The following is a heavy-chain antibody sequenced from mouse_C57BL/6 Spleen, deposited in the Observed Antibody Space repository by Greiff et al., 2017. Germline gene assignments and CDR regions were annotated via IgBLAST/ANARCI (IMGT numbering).Heavy chain of an antibody. CDR2: IRLKSDNYAT. V-gene: IGHV6-3*01. D-gene: IGHD1-1*01. CDR3: TGGYYGSSGFAY. J-gene: IGHJ3*01. CDR1: GFTFSNYW. Sequence: EVKVMESGGGLVQPGGSMKLSCVASGFTFSNYWMNWVRQSPEKGLEWVAQIRLKSDNYATHYAESVKGRFTISRDDSKSSVYLQMNNLRAEDTGIYYCTGGYYGSSGFAYWGQGTLVTVSA.